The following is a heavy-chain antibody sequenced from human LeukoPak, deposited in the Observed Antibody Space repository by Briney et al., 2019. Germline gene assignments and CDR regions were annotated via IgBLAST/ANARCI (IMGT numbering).Heavy chain of an antibody. D-gene: IGHD4-17*01. V-gene: IGHV3-23*01. CDR3: AKGSTNDYLLSLDYGDYVGYFDL. Sequence: PSETLSLTCTVSGGSISSSSYYWDWVRQAPGKGLEWVAAISGSGGSTYYADSVKGRFTISRDNSKNTLYLQMNSLRAEDTAVYYCAKGSTNDYLLSLDYGDYVGYFDLWGRGTLVTVSS. J-gene: IGHJ2*01. CDR2: ISGSGGST. CDR1: GGSISSSSYY.